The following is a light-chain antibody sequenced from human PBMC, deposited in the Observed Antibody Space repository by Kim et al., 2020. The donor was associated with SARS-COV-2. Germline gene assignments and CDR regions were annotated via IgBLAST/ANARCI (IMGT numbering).Light chain of an antibody. CDR3: ATWDNGLHILV. J-gene: IGLJ2*01. V-gene: IGLV1-51*01. CDR2: DNN. Sequence: GQKVTISCSGSSSNIGNNYVSWYQQLPGTAPKLLIYDNNKRPSGIPDRFSVSTSGTSATLGITGLQTGDEADYYCATWDNGLHILVFGGGTKLTVL. CDR1: SSNIGNNY.